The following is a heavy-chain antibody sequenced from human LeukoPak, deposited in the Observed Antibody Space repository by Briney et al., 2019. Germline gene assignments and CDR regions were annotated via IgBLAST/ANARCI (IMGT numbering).Heavy chain of an antibody. Sequence: TSETLSLTCAVYGGSFSSYYWSWIRQPAGKGLEWIGRIYTSGSTNYNPSRKSRVTMSVDTSKNQFSLKLSSVTAADTAVYYCAREGYSSSWYRPSYFDYWGQGTLVTVSS. CDR1: GGSFSSYY. CDR3: AREGYSSSWYRPSYFDY. J-gene: IGHJ4*02. CDR2: IYTSGST. D-gene: IGHD6-13*01. V-gene: IGHV4-4*07.